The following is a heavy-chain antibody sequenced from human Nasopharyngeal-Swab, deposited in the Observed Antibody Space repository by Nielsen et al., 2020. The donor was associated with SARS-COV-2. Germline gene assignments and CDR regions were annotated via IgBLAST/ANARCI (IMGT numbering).Heavy chain of an antibody. D-gene: IGHD1-1*01. CDR2: IIPILGIA. J-gene: IGHJ6*02. V-gene: IGHV1-69*02. Sequence: WVRQAPGQGLEWMGRIIPILGIANYAQKFQGRVTITADKSTSTAYMELSSLRSEDTAVYYCARYNWNVPALGYYYGMDVGGQGTTVTVSS. CDR3: ARYNWNVPALGYYYGMDV.